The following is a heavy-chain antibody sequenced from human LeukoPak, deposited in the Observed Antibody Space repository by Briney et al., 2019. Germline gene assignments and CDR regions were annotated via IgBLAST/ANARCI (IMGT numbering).Heavy chain of an antibody. J-gene: IGHJ4*02. CDR1: GFIFSNYW. D-gene: IGHD6-19*01. V-gene: IGHV3-23*01. CDR3: AKDLDGSGMYGGTDS. CDR2: ITASARTT. Sequence: PGGSLRLSCVASGFIFSNYWMSWVRQAPGKGLEWVSGITASARTTCYADSVKGRFTIYSDNSKNTLSLQMSSLRAEDTAVYYCAKDLDGSGMYGGTDSWGQGTPVTVSS.